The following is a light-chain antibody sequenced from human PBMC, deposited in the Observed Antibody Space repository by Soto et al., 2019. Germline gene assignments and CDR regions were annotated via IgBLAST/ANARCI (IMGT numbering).Light chain of an antibody. J-gene: IGKJ1*01. CDR3: QQYNNWPPS. Sequence: ETVMTQSPATLSVSPGERATLSCRASQSVNSNLAWYQQKPGQTPRLLLYRASTRATGIPARFSASGSGTEFTLTITSLQSEDFALYYCQQYNNWPPSLGQGTKVDIK. CDR2: RAS. CDR1: QSVNSN. V-gene: IGKV3-15*01.